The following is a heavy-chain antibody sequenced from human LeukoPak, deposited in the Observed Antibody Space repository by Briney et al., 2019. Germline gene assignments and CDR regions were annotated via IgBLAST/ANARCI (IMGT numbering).Heavy chain of an antibody. V-gene: IGHV1-46*01. CDR3: ARENIVGTTKFDY. Sequence: ASVKVSCKASGYTFTGYYIHWVRQAPGQGLEWMGIINPSGGSTSYAQKFQGRVTMTRDTSTSTVYMELSSPRSEDTAVYYCARENIVGTTKFDYWGQGTLVTVSS. D-gene: IGHD1-26*01. CDR2: INPSGGST. CDR1: GYTFTGYY. J-gene: IGHJ4*02.